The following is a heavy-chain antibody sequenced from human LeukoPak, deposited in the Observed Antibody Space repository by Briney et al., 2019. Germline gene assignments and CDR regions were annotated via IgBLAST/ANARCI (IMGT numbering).Heavy chain of an antibody. CDR3: ARVVHSSDQSNWFDP. Sequence: SETLSLTCTVSGDSISTDYWSWIRQPPGKGLEWIGHIYYSGSTNYNPSLKSRVTISLDTSKNQFSLKLSSVTAADSAFYYCARVVHSSDQSNWFDPWGQGALVTVSS. CDR1: GDSISTDY. V-gene: IGHV4-59*08. D-gene: IGHD6-19*01. J-gene: IGHJ5*02. CDR2: IYYSGST.